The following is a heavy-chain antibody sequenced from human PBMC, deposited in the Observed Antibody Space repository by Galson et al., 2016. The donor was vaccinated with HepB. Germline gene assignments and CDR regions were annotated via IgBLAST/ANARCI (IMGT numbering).Heavy chain of an antibody. D-gene: IGHD3-22*01. CDR2: ITSASAT. CDR1: GFTFSHFP. Sequence: SLRLSCAASGFTFSHFPMNWVRQAPGKGLEWVSEITSASATYYADSVRGRFTISRDNSKNMLYLQMNGLRAEDSAIYFCANFGTYYFDESGYSSYDYWGQGTLVTVSS. CDR3: ANFGTYYFDESGYSSYDY. V-gene: IGHV3-23*01. J-gene: IGHJ4*02.